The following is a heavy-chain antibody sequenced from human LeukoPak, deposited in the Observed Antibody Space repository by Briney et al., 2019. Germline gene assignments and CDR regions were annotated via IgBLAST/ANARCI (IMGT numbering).Heavy chain of an antibody. Sequence: GGSLRLSCAASGFTFSSYSMNWVRQAPGKGLEWVSYISSSSSTIYYADSVKGRFTISRDNAKNSLYLQMNSLRAEDTAVYYCARGPVGFMDYWGQGTLVTVSS. J-gene: IGHJ4*02. CDR1: GFTFSSYS. CDR3: ARGPVGFMDY. D-gene: IGHD3-16*01. CDR2: ISSSSSTI. V-gene: IGHV3-48*04.